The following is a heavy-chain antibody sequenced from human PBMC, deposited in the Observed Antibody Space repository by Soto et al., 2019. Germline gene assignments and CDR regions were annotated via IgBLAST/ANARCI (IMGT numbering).Heavy chain of an antibody. D-gene: IGHD1-1*01. CDR1: GFTVSNNC. Sequence: QLVASGGGLVQPGGSLRLSCAASGFTVSNNCLRWVRQAPGKGLEWVSLIYSGGDTYYADSVKGRFTISRDNSKNTLYLQMNSLRAEDTAVYYCARDGTYNWVGGQGILVTVSS. CDR2: IYSGGDT. V-gene: IGHV3-66*01. CDR3: ARDGTYNWV. J-gene: IGHJ4*02.